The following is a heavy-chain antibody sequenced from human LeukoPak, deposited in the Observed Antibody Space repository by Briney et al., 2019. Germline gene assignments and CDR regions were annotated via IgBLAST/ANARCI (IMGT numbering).Heavy chain of an antibody. CDR3: ARLFMGDSYGLLWFDP. V-gene: IGHV4-59*08. D-gene: IGHD5-18*01. J-gene: IGHJ5*02. Sequence: SETLSLTCTVSGGSISSYYWSWIRQPPGKGLEWIGYIYYSGSTNYNPSLKSRVTISVDTSKNQFSLKLSSVTAADTAVYYCARLFMGDSYGLLWFDPWGQGTLVTVSS. CDR2: IYYSGST. CDR1: GGSISSYY.